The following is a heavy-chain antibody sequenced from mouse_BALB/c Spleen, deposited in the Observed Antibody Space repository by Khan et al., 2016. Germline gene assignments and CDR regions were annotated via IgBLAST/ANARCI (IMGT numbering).Heavy chain of an antibody. CDR1: GFTFNTYA. V-gene: IGHV10-1*02. D-gene: IGHD2-4*01. J-gene: IGHJ4*01. CDR3: VGYDYDC. Sequence: EVQLVESGGGLVQPKGSLKLSCAASGFTFNTYAMNWVRQAPGKGLEWVARIKSKTNNYATYYADSVKDRFTISRDDSQGMFYLQMNNLKTEDTAMYYCVGYDYDCWGQGTSVTVSS. CDR2: IKSKTNNYAT.